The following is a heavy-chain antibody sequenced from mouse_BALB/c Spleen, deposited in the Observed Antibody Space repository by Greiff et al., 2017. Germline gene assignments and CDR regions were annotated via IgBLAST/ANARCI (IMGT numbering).Heavy chain of an antibody. V-gene: IGHV4-1*02. CDR1: GFDFSRYW. CDR3: ARPYYGSRKEFAY. Sequence: EVKLVESGGGLVQPGGSLKLSCAASGFDFSRYWMSWVRQAPGKGLEWIGEINPDSSTINYTPSLKDKFIISRDNAKNTLYLQMSKVRSEDTALYYCARPYYGSRKEFAYWGQGTLVTVSA. CDR2: INPDSSTI. J-gene: IGHJ3*01. D-gene: IGHD1-1*01.